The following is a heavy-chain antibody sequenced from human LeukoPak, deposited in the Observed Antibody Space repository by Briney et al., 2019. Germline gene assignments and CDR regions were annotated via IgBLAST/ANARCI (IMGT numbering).Heavy chain of an antibody. CDR2: INGGSCST. V-gene: IGHV3-23*01. CDR1: GFTFISYA. Sequence: GWSLRLSFAASGFTFISYARSWVRQARGKGVDWVGAINGGSCSTYYADSVKGRITIPRDNSKNPLYLHMNSLRAEDTAVYYCAKSTVGCHNNCGFHYYYMDVWGKGTTVTVSS. D-gene: IGHD1-1*01. CDR3: AKSTVGCHNNCGFHYYYMDV. J-gene: IGHJ6*03.